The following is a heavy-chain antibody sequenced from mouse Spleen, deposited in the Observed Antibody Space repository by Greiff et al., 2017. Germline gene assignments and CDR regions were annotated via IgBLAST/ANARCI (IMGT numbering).Heavy chain of an antibody. CDR2: INSNGGST. CDR3: AREGYQYYFDY. J-gene: IGHJ2*01. D-gene: IGHD2-14*01. Sequence: EVQLVESGGGLVQPGGSLKLSCAASGFTFSSYGMSWVRQTPDKRLELVATINSNGGSTYYPDSVKGRFTISRDNAKNTLYLQMSSLKSEDTAMYYCAREGYQYYFDYWGQGTTLTVSS. V-gene: IGHV5-6-3*01. CDR1: GFTFSSYG.